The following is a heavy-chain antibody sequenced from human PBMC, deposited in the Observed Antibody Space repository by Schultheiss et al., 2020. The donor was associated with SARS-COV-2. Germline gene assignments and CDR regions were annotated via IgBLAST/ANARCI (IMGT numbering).Heavy chain of an antibody. CDR3: AKDASSSGWYLNWYFDL. V-gene: IGHV3-7*01. CDR1: GFIFNNHG. D-gene: IGHD6-19*01. Sequence: GESLKISCAASGFIFNNHGMHWVRQAPGKGLEWVANIRQDGSEKHYVDSAKGRFTISRDNSKNTLSLQMNSLTAEDTAVYYCAKDASSSGWYLNWYFDLWGRGTLVTVSS. J-gene: IGHJ2*01. CDR2: IRQDGSEK.